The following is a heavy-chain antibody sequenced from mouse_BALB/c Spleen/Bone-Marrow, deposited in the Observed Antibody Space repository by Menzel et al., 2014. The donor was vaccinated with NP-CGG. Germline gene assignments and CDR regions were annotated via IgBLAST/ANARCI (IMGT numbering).Heavy chain of an antibody. Sequence: VKLQESGAELVRPGSSVKISCKASGYAISSHWMNWVKQRPGQGLEWIGQIYPGDGDTNYNGKFKGKATLTADKSSSTAYMQISSLTSEDSAVYFCARGRGWYLDYWGQGTTLTVSS. V-gene: IGHV1-80*01. D-gene: IGHD2-3*01. CDR1: GYAISSHW. CDR2: IYPGDGDT. CDR3: ARGRGWYLDY. J-gene: IGHJ2*01.